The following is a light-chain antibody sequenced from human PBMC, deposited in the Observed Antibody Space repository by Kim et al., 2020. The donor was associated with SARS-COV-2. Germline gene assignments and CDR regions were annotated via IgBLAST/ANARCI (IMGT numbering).Light chain of an antibody. Sequence: EIVLTQSPGTLSLSPGERATLSCRASQSVSSSYLAWYQQKPGQAPRLLIYGASSRATGIPDRFSGSGSGTDFTLTISRLEPEDFAVYYCQQYGSSYTFGQETKLEI. CDR1: QSVSSSY. CDR3: QQYGSSYT. CDR2: GAS. V-gene: IGKV3-20*01. J-gene: IGKJ2*01.